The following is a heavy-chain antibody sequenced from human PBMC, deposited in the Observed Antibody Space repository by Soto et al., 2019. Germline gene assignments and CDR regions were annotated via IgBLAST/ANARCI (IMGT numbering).Heavy chain of an antibody. CDR1: GFTFSSYG. J-gene: IGHJ4*02. CDR2: IWYDGSNK. D-gene: IGHD2-15*01. Sequence: QVQLVESGGGVVQPGRSLRLSCAASGFTFSSYGMHWVRQAPGKGLEWVAVIWYDGSNKYYADSVKGRFTISRDNSKNRLYLQMNSLRAEDTAVYYCARDRPRGSCSDGSCYADNFDYWGQGSLVTVS. V-gene: IGHV3-33*01. CDR3: ARDRPRGSCSDGSCYADNFDY.